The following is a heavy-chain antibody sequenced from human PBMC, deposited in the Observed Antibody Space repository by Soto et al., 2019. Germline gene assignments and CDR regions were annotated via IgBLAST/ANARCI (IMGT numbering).Heavy chain of an antibody. J-gene: IGHJ2*01. V-gene: IGHV3-33*01. D-gene: IGHD6-19*01. CDR3: ARXRGYXSXXAXWYFDL. CDR1: GFTFSSYG. CDR2: IWYDGSNK. Sequence: QVQLVESGGGVVQPGRSLRLSCAASGFTFSSYGMHWVRQAPGKGLEWVAVIWYDGSNKYYADSVKGRFTISRDNSKNTLYLQMNSLRAEDTAVYYCARXRGYXSXXAXWYFDLWGRGTLVTVSS.